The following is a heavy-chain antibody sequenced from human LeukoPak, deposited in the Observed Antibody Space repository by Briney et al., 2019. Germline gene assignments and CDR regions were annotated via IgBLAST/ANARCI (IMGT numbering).Heavy chain of an antibody. Sequence: SETLSLTCTVSGGSISSYYWSWIRQPPGKGLEWIGYIYYSGSTNHNPSLKSRVTISVDTSKNQFSLKLSSVTAADTAVYYCARVRRYYDFWSGYGMDVWGQGTTVTVSS. D-gene: IGHD3-3*01. V-gene: IGHV4-59*08. CDR3: ARVRRYYDFWSGYGMDV. J-gene: IGHJ6*02. CDR2: IYYSGST. CDR1: GGSISSYY.